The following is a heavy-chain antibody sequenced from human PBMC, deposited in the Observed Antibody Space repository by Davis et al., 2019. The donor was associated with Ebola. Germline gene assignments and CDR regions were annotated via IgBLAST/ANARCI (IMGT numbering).Heavy chain of an antibody. CDR3: ARDGTGTTLYAFDI. CDR2: IYYSGST. V-gene: IGHV4-59*01. CDR1: GGSISSYY. J-gene: IGHJ3*02. Sequence: SETLSLTCTVPGGSISSYYWSWIRQPPGKGLEWIGYIYYSGSTNYNPSLKSRVTISVDTSKNQFSLKLSSVTAADTAVYYCARDGTGTTLYAFDIWGQGTMVTVSS. D-gene: IGHD1-7*01.